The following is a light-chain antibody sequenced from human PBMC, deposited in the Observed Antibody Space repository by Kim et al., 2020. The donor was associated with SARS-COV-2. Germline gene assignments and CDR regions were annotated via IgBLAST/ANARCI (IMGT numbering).Light chain of an antibody. Sequence: EIVLTQSPATLSLSPGDRVTLSCRASQSVNNYLACYQRKPGQVPRLLIYEASYRATGVPARFSGSGSGTDFTLTISSLEPEDFAVYFCQQRSDWPITFGQGTRLEIK. J-gene: IGKJ5*01. CDR2: EAS. V-gene: IGKV3-11*01. CDR3: QQRSDWPIT. CDR1: QSVNNY.